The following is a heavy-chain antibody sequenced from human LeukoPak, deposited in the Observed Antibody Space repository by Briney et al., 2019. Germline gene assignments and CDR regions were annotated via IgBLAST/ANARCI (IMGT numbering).Heavy chain of an antibody. Sequence: PGGSLRLSCAASGFTFSSYGMDWVRQAPGKGREWVAVTWFDGGNKYYADSVKGRFTIARDNSKNTLYLQINRQRADNTAVYYSAKEIAEYRKHQYSYGMDVWGQGTTVTVSS. D-gene: IGHD5-18*01. J-gene: IGHJ6*02. CDR2: TWFDGGNK. CDR1: GFTFSSYG. V-gene: IGHV3-33*06. CDR3: AKEIAEYRKHQYSYGMDV.